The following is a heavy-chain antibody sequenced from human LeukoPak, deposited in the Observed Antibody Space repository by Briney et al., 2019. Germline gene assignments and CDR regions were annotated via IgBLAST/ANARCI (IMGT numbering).Heavy chain of an antibody. Sequence: GASVKVSCKGSGYTFTGYHMHWVRQAPGQGLEWMAWINPNSGATNYAQRFQGRVTVTRDTSISTAYMELSSLESDDTAMYYCVRDLMTTQTWDFDYWGQGTLVSVSS. V-gene: IGHV1-2*02. J-gene: IGHJ4*02. CDR3: VRDLMTTQTWDFDY. CDR2: INPNSGAT. D-gene: IGHD3-16*01. CDR1: GYTFTGYH.